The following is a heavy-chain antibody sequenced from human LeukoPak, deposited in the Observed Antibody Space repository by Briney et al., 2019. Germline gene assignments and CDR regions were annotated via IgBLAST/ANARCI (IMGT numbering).Heavy chain of an antibody. D-gene: IGHD3-16*02. J-gene: IGHJ4*02. V-gene: IGHV4-59*01. CDR2: IYYSGST. CDR3: ARSRPLGGSYRYRPPDV. CDR1: GGSISSYY. Sequence: PSETLSLTCTVSGGSISSYYWSWIRQPPGKGLEWIGYIYYSGSTNYNPSLKSRVTISVDTSKNQFSLKLSSVTAADTAVYYCARSRPLGGSYRYRPPDVWGQGTLVTVSS.